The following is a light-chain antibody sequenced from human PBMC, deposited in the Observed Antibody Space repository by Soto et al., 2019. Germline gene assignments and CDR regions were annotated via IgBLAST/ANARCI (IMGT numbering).Light chain of an antibody. Sequence: IQLTQSPSFLSASVGDRVSITCRASQGISSYLAWYQQKPGKAPKLLIYAVSTLQSGVPSRFNGTESGTEFTLTISSLQPEDFATYYCQQLKSYPQSTFGGGTKVEIK. J-gene: IGKJ4*01. CDR3: QQLKSYPQST. CDR1: QGISSY. V-gene: IGKV1-9*01. CDR2: AVS.